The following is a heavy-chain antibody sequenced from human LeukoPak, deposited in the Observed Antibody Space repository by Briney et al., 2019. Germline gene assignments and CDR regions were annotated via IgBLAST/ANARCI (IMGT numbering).Heavy chain of an antibody. D-gene: IGHD5-24*01. Sequence: PGGSLRLCCATSGFSFTDYPMNRLRQAPGNGLEWISNIGTTAEGANYAYYADSVKGRVTISRDDGKNTLYLHMNSLRDDDTSLFQAEDGIRDAFDYWGQGILVTVSS. CDR1: GFSFTDYP. CDR2: IGTTAEGANYA. V-gene: IGHV3-48*02. CDR3: EDGIRDAFDY. J-gene: IGHJ4*02.